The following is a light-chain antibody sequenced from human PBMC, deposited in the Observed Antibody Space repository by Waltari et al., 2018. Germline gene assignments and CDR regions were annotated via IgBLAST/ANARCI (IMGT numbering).Light chain of an antibody. CDR1: LSVASD. J-gene: IGKJ1*01. CDR3: QQYNVWPRT. V-gene: IGKV3-15*01. CDR2: DAS. Sequence: IVMTQSPATLAVSPGERATLSCRASLSVASDLAWYQQTPGHAPRLLIYDASTRATGVPARFRGSGSGRDFTLTITTVQSEDFAVYYCQQYNVWPRTFGQGTKVEI.